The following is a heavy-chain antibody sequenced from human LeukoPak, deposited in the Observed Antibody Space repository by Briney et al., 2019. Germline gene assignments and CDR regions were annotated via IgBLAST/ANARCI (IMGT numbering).Heavy chain of an antibody. D-gene: IGHD6-13*01. CDR2: MNPNSGNT. J-gene: IGHJ4*02. V-gene: IGHV1-8*01. CDR3: ATIEAAGSSLDY. CDR1: GYTFTSYD. Sequence: ASVKVSCKASGYTFTSYDINWVRQATGQGLEWMGWMNPNSGNTGYAQKFQGRVTMTRNTSISTAYMKLSSLRSEDTAVYYCATIEAAGSSLDYWGQGTLVTVSS.